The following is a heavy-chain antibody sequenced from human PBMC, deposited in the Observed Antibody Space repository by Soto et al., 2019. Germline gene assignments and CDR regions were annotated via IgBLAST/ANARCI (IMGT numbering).Heavy chain of an antibody. Sequence: GESMRISWKGSGYSFTGYWIGWVRQMPGKGLEWMGIIYPGDSDTRYSPSFQGQVTISADKSISTAYLQWSSLKASDTAVYYCARTTSPHWCDPWGQGTLVTV. CDR1: GYSFTGYW. V-gene: IGHV5-51*01. CDR2: IYPGDSDT. D-gene: IGHD1-1*01. CDR3: ARTTSPHWCDP. J-gene: IGHJ5*02.